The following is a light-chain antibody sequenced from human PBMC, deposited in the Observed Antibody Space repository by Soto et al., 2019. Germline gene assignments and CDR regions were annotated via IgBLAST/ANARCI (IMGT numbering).Light chain of an antibody. CDR1: QGIRDD. Sequence: DVQMTQSPSSLSASVGDRVTITCRASQGIRDDLGWYRQRPGKAPERLIFAASGLPRGVPSSFRFSGSGSGTEFTLTINSLQAEDSATYYCLQHKTYPWTFGQGTKVEVK. CDR2: AAS. J-gene: IGKJ1*01. CDR3: LQHKTYPWT. V-gene: IGKV1-17*01.